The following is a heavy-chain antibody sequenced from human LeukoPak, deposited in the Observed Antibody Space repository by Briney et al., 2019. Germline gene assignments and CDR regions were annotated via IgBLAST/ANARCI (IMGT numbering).Heavy chain of an antibody. V-gene: IGHV4-38-2*01. CDR1: GYSVGSAYY. Sequence: PSETLSLTCAVSGYSVGSAYYWVWIRQPPRKGLEWLGTISHNGNAYYNPSLKSRLTMSVDTSKNQFSLNLNSVTAADTAVYFCARDPNWDSWFDPWVQGALVTVSS. CDR2: ISHNGNA. J-gene: IGHJ5*02. CDR3: ARDPNWDSWFDP. D-gene: IGHD3-16*01.